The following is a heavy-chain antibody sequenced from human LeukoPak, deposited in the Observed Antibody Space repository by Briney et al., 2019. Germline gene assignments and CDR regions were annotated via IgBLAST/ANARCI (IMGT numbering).Heavy chain of an antibody. Sequence: PGGSLGLSCAASGFTFSSYAMSWVRQAPGKGLEWVSAISGSGGSTYYADSVKGRFTISRDNSKNTLYLQMNSLRAEDTAVYYCAKTPVVVPAAPIDYWGQGTLVTVSS. V-gene: IGHV3-23*01. CDR1: GFTFSSYA. CDR2: ISGSGGST. CDR3: AKTPVVVPAAPIDY. D-gene: IGHD2-2*01. J-gene: IGHJ4*02.